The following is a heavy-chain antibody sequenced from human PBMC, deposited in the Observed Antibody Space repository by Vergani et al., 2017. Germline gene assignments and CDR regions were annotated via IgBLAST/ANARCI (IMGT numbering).Heavy chain of an antibody. CDR3: ARVWSRKQQLGGLQNAFDI. CDR1: GFTFSSYW. J-gene: IGHJ3*02. D-gene: IGHD6-13*01. V-gene: IGHV3-48*04. Sequence: EVQLVESGGGLVQPGGSLRLSCAASGFTFSSYWMNWVRQAPGKGLEWVSYISSSGSTIYYADSVKGRFTISRDNAKNSLYLQMNSLRAEDTAVYYCARVWSRKQQLGGLQNAFDIWGQGTMVTVSS. CDR2: ISSSGSTI.